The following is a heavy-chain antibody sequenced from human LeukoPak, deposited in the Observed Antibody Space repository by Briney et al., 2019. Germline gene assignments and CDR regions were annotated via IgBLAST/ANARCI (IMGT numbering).Heavy chain of an antibody. D-gene: IGHD5-18*01. CDR3: AKRLSRYSYGFLPDY. V-gene: IGHV3-30*18. J-gene: IGHJ4*02. Sequence: GGSLRLSCATSGFTFSSYGMHWVRQAPGKGLEWVAVISYDGSNKYYADSVKGRFTISRDNSKNTLYLQMNSLRAEDTAVYYCAKRLSRYSYGFLPDYWGQGTLVTVSS. CDR2: ISYDGSNK. CDR1: GFTFSSYG.